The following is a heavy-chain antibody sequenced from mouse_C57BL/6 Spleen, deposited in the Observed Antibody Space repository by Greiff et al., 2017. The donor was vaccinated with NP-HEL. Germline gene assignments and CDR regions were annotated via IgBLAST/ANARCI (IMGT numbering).Heavy chain of an antibody. V-gene: IGHV1-80*01. CDR3: ARRWDGGYFDY. D-gene: IGHD4-1*01. Sequence: VQLQQSGAELVKPGASVKISCKASGYAFSSYWMNWVKQRPGKGLEWIGQIYPGDGDTNYNGKFKGKATLTADKSSSTAYMQLSSLTSEDSAVYFCARRWDGGYFDYWGQGTTLTVSS. CDR1: GYAFSSYW. CDR2: IYPGDGDT. J-gene: IGHJ2*01.